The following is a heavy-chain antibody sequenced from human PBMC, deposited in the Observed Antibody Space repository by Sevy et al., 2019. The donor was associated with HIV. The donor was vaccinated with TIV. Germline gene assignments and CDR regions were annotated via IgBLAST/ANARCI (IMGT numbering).Heavy chain of an antibody. CDR2: ISYDGSNK. Sequence: GGSLRLSCAASGFTFSSYAMHWVRQAPGKGLEWVAVISYDGSNKYYADSVKGRFTISRENSKNTLYLQMNSLRAEDTAVYYCARDVAAAAHEPLYYYYGMDVWGQGTTVTVSS. J-gene: IGHJ6*02. CDR1: GFTFSSYA. D-gene: IGHD6-13*01. CDR3: ARDVAAAAHEPLYYYYGMDV. V-gene: IGHV3-30-3*01.